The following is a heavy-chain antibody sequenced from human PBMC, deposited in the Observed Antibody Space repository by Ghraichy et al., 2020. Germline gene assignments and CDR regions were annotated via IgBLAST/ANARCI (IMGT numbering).Heavy chain of an antibody. D-gene: IGHD2-8*01. Sequence: ESLNISCTVSRGSVSSGSYHWSWVRQPPGKGLEWIGSIYYRGSTSYNPSLKSRFSISVDTSKNQFSLKLSSVTAADTAVYYCARATNPIYYSSYSLDVWGQGTTVTVSS. CDR2: IYYRGST. V-gene: IGHV4-61*01. CDR1: RGSVSSGSYH. CDR3: ARATNPIYYSSYSLDV. J-gene: IGHJ6*02.